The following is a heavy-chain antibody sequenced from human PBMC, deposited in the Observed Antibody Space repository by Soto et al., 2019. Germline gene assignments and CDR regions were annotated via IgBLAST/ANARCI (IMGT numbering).Heavy chain of an antibody. CDR2: LNPRNGQT. D-gene: IGHD5-18*01. CDR3: ARETDTSMVDY. V-gene: IGHV1-8*01. CDR1: GFNFSTYY. J-gene: IGHJ4*02. Sequence: QVPLVQSGAEVKKPGASVKVSCQTSGFNFSTYYFNWVRQAAGQGPEWMGWLNPRNGQTGYVQKFRSRVTMTRDTSIATVYLELSRLTSEDTAIYFCARETDTSMVDYWGQGTLVTVSS.